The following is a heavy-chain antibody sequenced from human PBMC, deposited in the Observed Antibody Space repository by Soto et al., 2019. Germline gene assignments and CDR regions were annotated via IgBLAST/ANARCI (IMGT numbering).Heavy chain of an antibody. CDR3: ARADYSSGWFYFDY. V-gene: IGHV4-39*01. J-gene: IGHJ4*02. D-gene: IGHD6-19*01. Sequence: SETLSLTCSVSGGSISSGYYYWSWIRQPPGKGLEWIGNIYYSGSTYYNPSLKSRVTISVDTSKNQFSLKLSSVTAADTAVYYCARADYSSGWFYFDYWGQGTLVTVSS. CDR2: IYYSGST. CDR1: GGSISSGYYY.